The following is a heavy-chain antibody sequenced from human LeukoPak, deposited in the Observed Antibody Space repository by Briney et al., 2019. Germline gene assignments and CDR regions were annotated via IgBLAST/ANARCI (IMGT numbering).Heavy chain of an antibody. CDR1: GYSVSSSKW. D-gene: IGHD5-24*01. J-gene: IGHJ4*02. Sequence: SDTLSLTCAVSGYSVSSSKWRGWIRQPPGKGLEWIGYIYYSGSFYSNPSLKSRVTMSVDTSKNLFSLNLTAVTALDTAMYFCARYNRGPDYFDYWGQGTLVSVSS. CDR2: IYYSGSF. V-gene: IGHV4-28*05. CDR3: ARYNRGPDYFDY.